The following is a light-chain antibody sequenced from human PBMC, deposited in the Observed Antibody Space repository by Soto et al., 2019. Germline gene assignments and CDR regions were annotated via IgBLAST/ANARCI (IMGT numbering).Light chain of an antibody. CDR1: QSISSY. J-gene: IGKJ2*01. Sequence: DIQMTQSPSSLSASVGDRVTITCRASQSISSYLNWYQQKPGKAPKLLIYAASSLQSGVPSRFSGSGSGTDFTLSISSLQPEHFATYYCQQSYSTLRTFVQATKLEIK. CDR2: AAS. V-gene: IGKV1-39*01. CDR3: QQSYSTLRT.